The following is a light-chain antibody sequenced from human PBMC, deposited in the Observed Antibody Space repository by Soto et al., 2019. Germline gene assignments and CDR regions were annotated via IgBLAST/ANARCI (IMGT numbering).Light chain of an antibody. Sequence: EIVLTQSPGTLSLSPGERATLSCRASQSVNSNYLAWYQQKPGQVPRPLIYGASIRAAGVPDRLSGSGSGTEFTLPISRLEPEDYAVYYCQQYGTSPHTVGQGTKLEIK. J-gene: IGKJ2*01. CDR1: QSVNSNY. V-gene: IGKV3-20*01. CDR3: QQYGTSPHT. CDR2: GAS.